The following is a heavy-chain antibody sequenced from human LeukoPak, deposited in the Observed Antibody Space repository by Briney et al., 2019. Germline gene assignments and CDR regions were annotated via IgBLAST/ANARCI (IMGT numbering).Heavy chain of an antibody. CDR3: ARWYSPTHYFDY. D-gene: IGHD1-26*01. CDR2: IIPIFGTA. J-gene: IGHJ4*02. V-gene: IGHV1-69*13. Sequence: SVKVSCKASGGTFSSYAISWVRQAPGQGLEWMGGIIPIFGTANYAQKFQGRVTITADESTSTAYMELSSLRSEDTAVYYCARWYSPTHYFDYWGQGTLVTVSS. CDR1: GGTFSSYA.